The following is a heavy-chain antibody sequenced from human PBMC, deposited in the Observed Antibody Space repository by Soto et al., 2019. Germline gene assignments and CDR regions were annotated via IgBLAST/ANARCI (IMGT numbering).Heavy chain of an antibody. CDR3: ARGLGWLRSYYYYYGMDV. CDR2: IKQDGSEK. J-gene: IGHJ6*02. CDR1: GFTFSSYW. D-gene: IGHD6-19*01. Sequence: EVQLVESGGGLVQPGGSLRLSCAASGFTFSSYWMSWVRQAPGKGLEWVANIKQDGSEKDYVDSVKGRFTISSDNAKNSLYLQMNSLTAEDTAVYYCARGLGWLRSYYYYYGMDVWGQGTTVTVSS. V-gene: IGHV3-7*04.